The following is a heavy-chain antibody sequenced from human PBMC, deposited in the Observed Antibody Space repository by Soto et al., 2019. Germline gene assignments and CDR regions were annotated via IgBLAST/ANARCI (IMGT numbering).Heavy chain of an antibody. D-gene: IGHD6-19*01. J-gene: IGHJ6*02. CDR3: VKNLWYSSGWSYYSNGMDV. CDR2: ISYDGSNK. CDR1: GFTFSSYG. Sequence: GGSLRLSCAASGFTFSSYGMHWVRQAPGKGLEWVAVISYDGSNKYYADSVKGRFTISRDNSKNTLYLQMNSLRAEDTAVYYCVKNLWYSSGWSYYSNGMDVWGQGTTVTVSS. V-gene: IGHV3-30*18.